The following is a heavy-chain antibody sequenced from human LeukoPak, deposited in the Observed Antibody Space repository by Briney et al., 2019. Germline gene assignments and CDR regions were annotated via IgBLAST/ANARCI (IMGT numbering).Heavy chain of an antibody. Sequence: ASVKVSFKASGYTFTSYYIHWVRQAPGQGLEWMGVINPSGGSTSYAQKFQGRVTMTRDTSTSTVYMELSSLRSEDTAVYYCAREWVEMATTNAFDIWGQGTMVTVSS. V-gene: IGHV1-46*01. CDR3: AREWVEMATTNAFDI. CDR2: INPSGGST. J-gene: IGHJ3*02. CDR1: GYTFTSYY. D-gene: IGHD5-24*01.